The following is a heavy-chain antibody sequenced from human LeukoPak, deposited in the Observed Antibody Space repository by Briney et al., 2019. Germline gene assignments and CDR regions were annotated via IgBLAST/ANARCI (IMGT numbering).Heavy chain of an antibody. CDR1: GYTFTGYY. CDR2: FNPSGGNT. D-gene: IGHD6-19*01. CDR3: ARFAVHRRLAVAGQFGLDY. V-gene: IGHV1-46*01. Sequence: ASVKVSRKASGYTFTGYYMHWVRQAPGQGLEWMGIFNPSGGNTNYAQKFQGRVTMTRDTSTSTVYMELSSLRSGDTAVYYCARFAVHRRLAVAGQFGLDYWGQGTLVTVSS. J-gene: IGHJ4*02.